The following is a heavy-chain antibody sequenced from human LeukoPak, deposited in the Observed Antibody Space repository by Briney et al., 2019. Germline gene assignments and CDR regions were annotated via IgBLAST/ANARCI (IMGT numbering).Heavy chain of an antibody. CDR2: IWYDGSNK. CDR3: ARDADGYNTGWFDP. D-gene: IGHD5-24*01. Sequence: PGGSLRLSCAASGFTFSSYGMHWVRQAPGKGLEWVAVIWYDGSNKYYADSVKGRFTISRDNAKNSLYLQMNSLRAEDTAVYYCARDADGYNTGWFDPWGQGTLVTVSS. V-gene: IGHV3-33*01. J-gene: IGHJ5*02. CDR1: GFTFSSYG.